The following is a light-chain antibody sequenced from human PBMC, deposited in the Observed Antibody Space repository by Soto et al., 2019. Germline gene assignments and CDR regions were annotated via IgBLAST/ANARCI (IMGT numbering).Light chain of an antibody. CDR3: SSYTTSTTYV. Sequence: QSVLTQPPSVSGSPGQSVTISCTGTSTDVGSANRVSWYQQPPGTATRLIDYAVSSRPSGVPDRFSGSKSGNTASMTISGLQAEDEADYYCSSYTTSTTYVFGTGTKVTVL. CDR1: STDVGSANR. V-gene: IGLV2-18*02. CDR2: AVS. J-gene: IGLJ1*01.